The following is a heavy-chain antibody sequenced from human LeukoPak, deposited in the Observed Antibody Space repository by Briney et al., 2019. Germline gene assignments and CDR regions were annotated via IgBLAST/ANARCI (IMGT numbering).Heavy chain of an antibody. CDR1: GFTFNTYS. D-gene: IGHD1-26*01. CDR3: ARAYSETYGLGYYYMDV. J-gene: IGHJ6*03. V-gene: IGHV3-21*01. CDR2: ISTISSYI. Sequence: GGSLRLSCAASGFTFNTYSMNWVRRAPGKGLEWVSSISTISSYIYYADSVKGRFTISRDNAKKSLYLQMNSLRAEDTAVYYCARAYSETYGLGYYYMDVWGKGTTVTISS.